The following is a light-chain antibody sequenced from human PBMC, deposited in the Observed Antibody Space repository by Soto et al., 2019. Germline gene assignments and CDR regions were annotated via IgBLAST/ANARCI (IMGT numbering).Light chain of an antibody. J-gene: IGLJ2*01. CDR3: GTWDSRLSAVV. V-gene: IGLV1-51*01. CDR1: SSNIGNNY. Sequence: QSVLTQPPSVSAAPGQKVTISCSGSSSNIGNNYVSWYQQLPGTAPKLFIYDNNKRPSGIPDRFSGSKSGTSATLGITGLQTGDEADYYCGTWDSRLSAVVFGGGTQLTVL. CDR2: DNN.